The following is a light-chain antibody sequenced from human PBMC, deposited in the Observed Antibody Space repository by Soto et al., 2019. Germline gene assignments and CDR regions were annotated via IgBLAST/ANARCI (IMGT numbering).Light chain of an antibody. CDR2: WAS. J-gene: IGKJ4*01. CDR3: QQYYSSPLT. V-gene: IGKV4-1*01. Sequence: DIVMTQSPDSLAVSLGERATINCKSSRSILYTSNNKNYLTWYQQKPGQPPKVVIYWASIRESGVPDRFSGSGSGTDFPLTISSLQAEDVAVYYCQQYYSSPLTFGGGTKVEIK. CDR1: RSILYTSNNKNY.